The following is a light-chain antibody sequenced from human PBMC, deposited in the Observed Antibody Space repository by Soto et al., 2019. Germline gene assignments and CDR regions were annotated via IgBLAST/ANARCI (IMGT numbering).Light chain of an antibody. CDR3: CSYTSSSSYV. Sequence: QSVLTQPRSVSGSPGQSVTISCTGTSSPVGGYHYVSWYQQFPGKAPKLMIYAVSQRPSGVPDRFSGSESGNTASLTISGLQAEDEADYYCCSYTSSSSYVFGTGTKGTVL. CDR1: SSPVGGYHY. CDR2: AVS. V-gene: IGLV2-11*01. J-gene: IGLJ1*01.